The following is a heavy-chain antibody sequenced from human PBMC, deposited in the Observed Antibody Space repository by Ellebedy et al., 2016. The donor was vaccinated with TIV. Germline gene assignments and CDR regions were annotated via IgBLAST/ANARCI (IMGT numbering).Heavy chain of an antibody. D-gene: IGHD3-22*01. J-gene: IGHJ4*02. Sequence: GESLKISCAASGFTFRNFAMTWVRQAPGRGLKWVSSISSSGVSTDYADSVRGRVTTSRDNSKNTLYLQMNSLRADETALYYWAKLDSSGYYYGRFDYWGQGTLVTVSS. CDR1: GFTFRNFA. CDR3: AKLDSSGYYYGRFDY. CDR2: ISSSGVST. V-gene: IGHV3-23*01.